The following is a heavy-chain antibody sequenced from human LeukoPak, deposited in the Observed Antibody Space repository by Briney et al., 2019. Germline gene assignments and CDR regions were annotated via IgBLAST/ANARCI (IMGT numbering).Heavy chain of an antibody. J-gene: IGHJ4*02. CDR3: AKDLLGYYYDSSGYDY. CDR1: GFTFSSYA. CDR2: ISGSGGST. Sequence: GGSLRLSCAASGFTFSSYAMSWVRQAPGKGLEWVSAISGSGGSTYYADSVKGRFTISRDNSKNTLYPQMNSLRAEDTAVYYCAKDLLGYYYDSSGYDYWGQGTLVTVSS. V-gene: IGHV3-23*01. D-gene: IGHD3-22*01.